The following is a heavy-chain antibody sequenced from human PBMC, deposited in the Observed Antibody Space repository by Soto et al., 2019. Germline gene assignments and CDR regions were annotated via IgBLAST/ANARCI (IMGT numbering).Heavy chain of an antibody. CDR3: ARVDSNGGLDS. CDR1: GGSFSGYY. D-gene: IGHD3-22*01. Sequence: SETLSLTCAVYGGSFSGYYWTWIRQPPGTGLEWIGEINHSGSTNYNPSLKSRVTISVDTSKNHFSLNLSSVTAADTAVYYCARVDSNGGLDSWGQGILVTVSS. CDR2: INHSGST. V-gene: IGHV4-34*01. J-gene: IGHJ5*01.